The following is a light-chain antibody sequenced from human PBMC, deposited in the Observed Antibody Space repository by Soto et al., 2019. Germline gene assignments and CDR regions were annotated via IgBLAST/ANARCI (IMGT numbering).Light chain of an antibody. CDR2: KAS. V-gene: IGKV1-5*03. CDR3: QQCNDWPLT. J-gene: IGKJ4*01. Sequence: DIQMTQSPSTLSGSVGDRVTITCRASQTISSWLAWYQQKPGKAPKLQIYKASTLKSGVPSRFSGSGSGTEFTLTISSLQSEDFAVYYCQQCNDWPLTFGGGTKVDI. CDR1: QTISSW.